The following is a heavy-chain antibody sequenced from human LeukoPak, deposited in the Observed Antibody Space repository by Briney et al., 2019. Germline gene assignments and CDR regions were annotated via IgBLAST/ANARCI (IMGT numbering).Heavy chain of an antibody. J-gene: IGHJ4*02. CDR1: GFTFSSFT. V-gene: IGHV3-21*01. D-gene: IGHD6-19*01. Sequence: GGSLRLSCAASGFTFSSFTMNWVRQAPEKGLEWVSTISSRSDYIYYADSVKGRFTISRDNAKNSQYLQMNSLRVEDTAVYYCARGVAVTGFYFDYWGQGTLVTVSS. CDR3: ARGVAVTGFYFDY. CDR2: ISSRSDYI.